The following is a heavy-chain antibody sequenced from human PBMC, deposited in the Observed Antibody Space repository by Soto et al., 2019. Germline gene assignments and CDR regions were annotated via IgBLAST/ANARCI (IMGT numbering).Heavy chain of an antibody. Sequence: QVQLQQWGAGLLKPSETLSLTCAVYGGSFSGYYWSWIRQPPGKGLEWIGEINHSGSTNYNPSLKGQAIISLDTYKNRFPLKLSSGPAADMSVYSCPNPAIAAAVSAFDYWGQGTLVTVSS. D-gene: IGHD6-13*01. CDR1: GGSFSGYY. CDR3: PNPAIAAAVSAFDY. CDR2: INHSGST. J-gene: IGHJ4*02. V-gene: IGHV4-34*01.